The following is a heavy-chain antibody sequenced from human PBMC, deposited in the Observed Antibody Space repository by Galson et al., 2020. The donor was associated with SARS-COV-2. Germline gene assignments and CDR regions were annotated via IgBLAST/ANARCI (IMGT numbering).Heavy chain of an antibody. CDR1: GYTFTSNS. Sequence: ASVKVSCKASGYTFTSNSIHWVRQAPGQRLEWMGWINTGNGYPKYSQRFQDRVTFTRDTSSSTAYMELNSLRSEDTAVYYCARREIFGVVCDAWGQGTLGTVAS. CDR3: ARREIFGVVCDA. CDR2: INTGNGYP. J-gene: IGHJ5*02. D-gene: IGHD3-3*01. V-gene: IGHV1-3*04.